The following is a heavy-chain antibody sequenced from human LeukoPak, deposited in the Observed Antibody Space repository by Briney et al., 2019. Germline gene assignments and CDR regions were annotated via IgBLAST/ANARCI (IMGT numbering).Heavy chain of an antibody. CDR2: ISGNGDNT. CDR3: ARASIAAGGPHGVYDI. J-gene: IGHJ3*02. CDR1: GFSFSSHA. V-gene: IGHV3-64*02. D-gene: IGHD6-13*01. Sequence: GGSLRLSCAASGFSFSSHAMHWVRQAPGKGLEYVSAISGNGDNTWYRDSVKGRFSISRDNSEQMLYLQMGSLRAEDMAVYFCARASIAAGGPHGVYDIWGRGTMVTVSS.